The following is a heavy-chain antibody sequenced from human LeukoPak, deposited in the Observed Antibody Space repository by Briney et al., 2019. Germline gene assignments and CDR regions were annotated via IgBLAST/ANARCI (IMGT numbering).Heavy chain of an antibody. V-gene: IGHV1-18*01. CDR2: ISIYNGNT. Sequence: ASVKVSCKASGYTFTSYGISWVRQAPGQGLEWMGWISIYNGNTYYAQKLQGRVTMTTDTSTSTAYMELRSLRSDDTGVYYCARPQNPDAHNWNDRKLNWFDPWGQGTLVTVSS. J-gene: IGHJ5*02. CDR1: GYTFTSYG. CDR3: ARPQNPDAHNWNDRKLNWFDP. D-gene: IGHD1-20*01.